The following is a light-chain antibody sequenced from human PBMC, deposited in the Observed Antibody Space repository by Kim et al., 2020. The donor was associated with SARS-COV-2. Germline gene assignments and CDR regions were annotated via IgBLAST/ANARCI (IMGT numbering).Light chain of an antibody. CDR3: SSYTSSSTWV. Sequence: GQSLTISCTGTSSDVSGYNYVSWYQQYPGKAPKLMIYDVSKRPSGVSNRFSGSKSDNTASLTISGLQAEDEADYYCSSYTSSSTWVFGGGTQLTVL. V-gene: IGLV2-14*04. CDR2: DVS. CDR1: SSDVSGYNY. J-gene: IGLJ3*02.